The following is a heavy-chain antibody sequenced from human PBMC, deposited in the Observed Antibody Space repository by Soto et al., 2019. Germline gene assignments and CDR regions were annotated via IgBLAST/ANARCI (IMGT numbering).Heavy chain of an antibody. J-gene: IGHJ5*02. CDR3: ARQHGVDPANGWIDP. D-gene: IGHD2-8*01. V-gene: IGHV1-69*13. CDR1: GGTFSSYA. Sequence: SVKVSCKASGGTFSSYAISWVRQAPGQGLEWVGGIIPRFGTANYAQKFQGRVTITADESTSTAYMELSSLRSEDTAIYYCARQHGVDPANGWIDPWGQGTLVTVSS. CDR2: IIPRFGTA.